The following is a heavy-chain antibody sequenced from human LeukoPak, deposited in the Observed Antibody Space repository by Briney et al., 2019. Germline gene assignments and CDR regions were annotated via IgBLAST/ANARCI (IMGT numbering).Heavy chain of an antibody. V-gene: IGHV3-30-3*01. CDR2: ISYDGSNK. CDR3: ARARFGGVIAGLFDY. Sequence: GGSLRLSCAASGFTFSSYAMHWVRQAPGKGLEWVAVISYDGSNKYYADSVKGRFTISRDNSKNTLYLQMNSLRAEDTAVYYCARARFGGVIAGLFDYWGQGTLVTVSS. J-gene: IGHJ4*02. D-gene: IGHD3-16*02. CDR1: GFTFSSYA.